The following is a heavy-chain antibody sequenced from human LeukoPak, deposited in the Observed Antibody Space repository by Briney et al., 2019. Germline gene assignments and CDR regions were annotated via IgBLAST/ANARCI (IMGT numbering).Heavy chain of an antibody. J-gene: IGHJ5*02. CDR1: SGSISSGSHY. CDR3: ARSAYGGDYGVNWFDP. CDR2: IYTSGST. Sequence: PSQTLSLTCTVSSGSISSGSHYWSWIRQPAGKGLEWIGRIYTSGSTNYNPSLKSRVTISVDTSKNQFSLKLSSVTAADTAVYYCARSAYGGDYGVNWFDPWGQGTLVTVSS. D-gene: IGHD4-17*01. V-gene: IGHV4-61*02.